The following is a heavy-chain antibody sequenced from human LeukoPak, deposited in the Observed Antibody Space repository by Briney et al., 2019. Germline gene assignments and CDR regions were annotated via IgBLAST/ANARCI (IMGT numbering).Heavy chain of an antibody. Sequence: PGGSLRLSCAASGFTFSSYSMNWVRHAPGKGLEWVSSISSSSSYIYYADSVEGRFTISRGNAKNSLYLQMNSLRAEDTAVYYCARDFQRYCSSTSCSTDYWGQGTLVTVSS. CDR1: GFTFSSYS. V-gene: IGHV3-21*01. CDR3: ARDFQRYCSSTSCSTDY. CDR2: ISSSSSYI. J-gene: IGHJ4*02. D-gene: IGHD2-2*01.